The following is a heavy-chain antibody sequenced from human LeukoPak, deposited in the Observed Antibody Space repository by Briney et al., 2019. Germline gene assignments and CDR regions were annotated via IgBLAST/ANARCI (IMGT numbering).Heavy chain of an antibody. Sequence: SQTISLTCTISGDSVSSNSAAWNWIRQSPSRGLECLGRTYYRSKWYNDYAVSVKSRMTINADTSKNQFSLQLNSVTPEDTAVYYCAREERYYYYGMDVWGQGTTVTVSS. CDR1: GDSVSSNSAA. V-gene: IGHV6-1*01. J-gene: IGHJ6*02. CDR2: TYYRSKWYN. CDR3: AREERYYYYGMDV.